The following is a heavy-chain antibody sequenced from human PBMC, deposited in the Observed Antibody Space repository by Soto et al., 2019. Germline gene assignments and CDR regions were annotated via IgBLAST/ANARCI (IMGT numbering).Heavy chain of an antibody. CDR2: IKSKTDGGTT. V-gene: IGHV3-15*07. CDR1: GFTFSNAW. Sequence: EVQLVESGGGLVKPGGSLRLSCAASGFTFSNAWMNWVRQAPGKGLEWVGRIKSKTDGGTTDYAAPVKGRFTISRDDSKNTLYLQMNRLKTEDTAVYYCTTGRVLWFGELFYYYYYGMDVWGQGTTVTVSS. CDR3: TTGRVLWFGELFYYYYYGMDV. D-gene: IGHD3-10*01. J-gene: IGHJ6*02.